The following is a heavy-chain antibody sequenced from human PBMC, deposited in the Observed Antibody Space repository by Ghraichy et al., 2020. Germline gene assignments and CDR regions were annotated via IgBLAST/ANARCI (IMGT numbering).Heavy chain of an antibody. Sequence: SVKVSCKASGGTFSSYAISWVRQAPGQGLEWMGGIIPIFGTANYAQKFQGRVTITADESTSTAYMELSSLRSEDTAVYYCARGKDIVVVPAALDYWGQGTLVTVSS. CDR1: GGTFSSYA. CDR3: ARGKDIVVVPAALDY. D-gene: IGHD2-2*01. V-gene: IGHV1-69*13. CDR2: IIPIFGTA. J-gene: IGHJ4*02.